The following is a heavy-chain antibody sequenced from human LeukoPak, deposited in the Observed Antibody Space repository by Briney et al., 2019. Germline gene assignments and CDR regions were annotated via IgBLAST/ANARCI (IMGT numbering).Heavy chain of an antibody. D-gene: IGHD3-9*01. Sequence: PSETLSLTCTVSGYSISSGYYWGWIRQPPGKGLEWIGSIYHSGSTYYNPSLKSRVTISVDTSKNQFSLKLSSVTAADTAVYYCARATQYYDILTGYYTWGQGTLVTVSS. J-gene: IGHJ4*02. CDR2: IYHSGST. CDR1: GYSISSGYY. V-gene: IGHV4-38-2*02. CDR3: ARATQYYDILTGYYT.